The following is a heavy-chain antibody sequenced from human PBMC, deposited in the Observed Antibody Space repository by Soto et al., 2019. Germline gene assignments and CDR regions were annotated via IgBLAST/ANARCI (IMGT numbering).Heavy chain of an antibody. J-gene: IGHJ4*02. CDR3: ARSYVDTAMVDHFDY. D-gene: IGHD5-18*01. Sequence: GGSLRLSCAASGFTFSSYGMHWVRQAPGKGLEWVAVIWYDGSNKYYADSVKGRFTISRDNSKNTLYLQMNSLRAEDTAVYYCARSYVDTAMVDHFDYWGQGT. CDR1: GFTFSSYG. CDR2: IWYDGSNK. V-gene: IGHV3-33*01.